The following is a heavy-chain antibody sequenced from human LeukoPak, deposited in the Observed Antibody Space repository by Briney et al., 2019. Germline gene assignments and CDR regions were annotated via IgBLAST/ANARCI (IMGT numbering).Heavy chain of an antibody. CDR3: ARDLRAWVDYDSSGYY. D-gene: IGHD3-22*01. Sequence: GGSLRLSCAASGFTFSSYGMHWVRQAPGKGLEWVAVISYDGSNKYYADSVKGRFTISRDNSKNTLYLQMNSLRAEDTAVYYCARDLRAWVDYDSSGYYWGQGTLVTVSS. CDR2: ISYDGSNK. CDR1: GFTFSSYG. V-gene: IGHV3-30*03. J-gene: IGHJ4*02.